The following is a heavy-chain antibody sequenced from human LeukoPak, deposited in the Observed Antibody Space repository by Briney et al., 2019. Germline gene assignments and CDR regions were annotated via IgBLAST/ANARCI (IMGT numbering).Heavy chain of an antibody. D-gene: IGHD3-16*01. J-gene: IGHJ3*02. V-gene: IGHV3-53*01. CDR2: IYSGGST. CDR1: GFIVSDNY. CDR3: AKDWALGDTGGGAFDI. Sequence: LGGSLRLSCAASGFIVSDNYMSWVRQAPGKGLEWVSLIYSGGSTYYADSVKGRFTISRDNSKNTLYLQMNSLRAEDTAVYYCAKDWALGDTGGGAFDIWGQGTMVTVS.